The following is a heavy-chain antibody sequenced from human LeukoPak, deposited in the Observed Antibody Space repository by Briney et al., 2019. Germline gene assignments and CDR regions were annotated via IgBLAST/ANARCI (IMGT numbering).Heavy chain of an antibody. J-gene: IGHJ4*02. CDR2: ISGSGSTI. CDR3: ARDMELRYFDWLPSEGCFDY. V-gene: IGHV3-48*04. D-gene: IGHD3-9*01. CDR1: GFTFSSYA. Sequence: PGGSLRLSCAASGFTFSSYAMSWVRQAPGKGLEWVSYISGSGSTIDYADSVKGRFTISRGNAKNSLSLQMNSLRAEDTAVYYCARDMELRYFDWLPSEGCFDYWGQGTVVTVSS.